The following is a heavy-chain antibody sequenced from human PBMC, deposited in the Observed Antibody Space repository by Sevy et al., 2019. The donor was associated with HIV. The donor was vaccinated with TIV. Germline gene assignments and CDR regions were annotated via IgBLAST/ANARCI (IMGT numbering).Heavy chain of an antibody. CDR3: AKDLSPEQWLSPMNY. V-gene: IGHV3-30*18. CDR2: IAYDGSNT. D-gene: IGHD6-19*01. J-gene: IGHJ4*02. CDR1: GFTFSTHG. Sequence: GGSLRLSCAASGFTFSTHGMHWVHQAPGKGLDWVAIIAYDGSNTYSADSVKGRFTVSRDNSKSTLYLQMNSLRPEDTAIYYCAKDLSPEQWLSPMNYWGQGTLVTVSS.